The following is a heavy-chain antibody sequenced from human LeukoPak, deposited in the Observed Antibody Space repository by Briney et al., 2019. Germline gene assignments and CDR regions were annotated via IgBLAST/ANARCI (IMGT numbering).Heavy chain of an antibody. CDR1: GFTFSSYW. Sequence: GGSLRLSRAASGFTFSSYWMSWIRQAPGRGLEWVANIKQDGSEKYYADSVKGRFTIPRDNAKNSLYLQMNSLRVEDTAMYYCAADSGGSRYWGQGTLATVSS. V-gene: IGHV3-7*01. CDR3: AADSGGSRY. J-gene: IGHJ4*02. D-gene: IGHD2-15*01. CDR2: IKQDGSEK.